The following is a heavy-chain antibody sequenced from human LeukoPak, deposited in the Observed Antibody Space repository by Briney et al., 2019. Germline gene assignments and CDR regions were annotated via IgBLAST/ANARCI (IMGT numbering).Heavy chain of an antibody. J-gene: IGHJ4*02. Sequence: SQTLSLTCAISGDSVSSNSAAWHWIRQSPSRGLEWLGRTYYRSKWYNDYAVSVKSRITINPDTSKNQFSLQLNSVTPEDTAVYYCASGGWYGDRYFDYWGQGTLVTVSS. CDR1: GDSVSSNSAA. CDR3: ASGGWYGDRYFDY. V-gene: IGHV6-1*01. D-gene: IGHD6-19*01. CDR2: TYYRSKWYN.